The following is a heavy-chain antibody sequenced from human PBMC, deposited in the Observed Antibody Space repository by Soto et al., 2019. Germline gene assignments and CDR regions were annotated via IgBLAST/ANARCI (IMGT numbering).Heavy chain of an antibody. V-gene: IGHV3-15*07. Sequence: GGSLRLSCAASGFTFSNAWINWVRQAPGKGLEWVGRIKSKTDGGTTDYAAPVKGRFTISRDDSKNTLYLQMNSLKTEDTAVYYCPPGLSGGDYVDYYYYGMDFWGQGTTVTVSS. CDR3: PPGLSGGDYVDYYYYGMDF. J-gene: IGHJ6*02. D-gene: IGHD4-17*01. CDR2: IKSKTDGGTT. CDR1: GFTFSNAW.